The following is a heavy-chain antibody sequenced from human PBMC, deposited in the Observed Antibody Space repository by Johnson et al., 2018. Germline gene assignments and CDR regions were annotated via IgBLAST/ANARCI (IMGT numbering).Heavy chain of an antibody. Sequence: EVQLLESGGGLVKPGRSLRLSCTASGFIFGDFAMNWFRQAPGKGLEWVSFIRSKTFGGTTKYAASVKGRFSISRDDSKSIAYLQMKSLQTEDTAVYFCTRDAEWWSGGVDVWGQGTTVTVSS. CDR3: TRDAEWWSGGVDV. J-gene: IGHJ6*02. V-gene: IGHV3-49*05. D-gene: IGHD2-15*01. CDR2: IRSKTFGGTT. CDR1: GFIFGDFA.